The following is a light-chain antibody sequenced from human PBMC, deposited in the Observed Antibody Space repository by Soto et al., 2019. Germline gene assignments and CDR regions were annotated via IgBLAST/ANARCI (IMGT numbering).Light chain of an antibody. CDR3: QQRSSWPFT. CDR1: QNINSY. CDR2: ATS. Sequence: EIVLPQSPATLSLSPGERATLSCRASQNINSYLAWYQQKPGQAPRLLIYATSNRATGIPARFSGSGSGTDFPLSISSLEPEDFAVYYCQQRSSWPFTFGPGTKVDIK. J-gene: IGKJ3*01. V-gene: IGKV3-11*01.